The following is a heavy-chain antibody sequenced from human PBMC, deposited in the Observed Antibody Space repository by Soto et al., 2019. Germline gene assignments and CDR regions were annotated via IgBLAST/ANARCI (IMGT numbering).Heavy chain of an antibody. CDR3: AKWGSSHTPPLAH. CDR2: ISGSGGST. CDR1: GFTSSPHA. Sequence: GGSLRLSRAGSGFTSSPHAMGWVPHAPGKGLEWVSAISGSGGSTYYADSVKGRFTISRDNSKNTLYLQMNSLRAEDTAVYYCAKWGSSHTPPLAHWGQGTLVTVSS. V-gene: IGHV3-23*01. D-gene: IGHD6-13*01. J-gene: IGHJ4*02.